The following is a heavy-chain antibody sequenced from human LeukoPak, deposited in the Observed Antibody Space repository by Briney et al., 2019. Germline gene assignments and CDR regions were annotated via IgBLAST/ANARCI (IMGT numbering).Heavy chain of an antibody. CDR2: INSDGSST. J-gene: IGHJ4*02. D-gene: IGHD4-17*01. Sequence: GGSLTLSCAASGLTFSGYYMHWVRQAPGKGLVWVSRINSDGSSTNYADSVKGRFTISRDNAKNSLYLQMNSLRAEEAAVYYCARGYGDSIHFDYWGQGTLVTVSS. V-gene: IGHV3-74*01. CDR3: ARGYGDSIHFDY. CDR1: GLTFSGYY.